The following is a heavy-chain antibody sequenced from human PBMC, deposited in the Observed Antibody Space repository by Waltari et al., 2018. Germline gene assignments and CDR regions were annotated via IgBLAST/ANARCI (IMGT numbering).Heavy chain of an antibody. Sequence: QVQLVESGGGVVQPGRSLRLSCAASEFTFSSYAMHGVRQAPGKGLEWVAVISYNGRNIYYVDSVKGRFTISRDNSKKMLYLQMNSLRAEDTAVYYCARDYCDRTNCHGMDVWGQGTTVTVSS. D-gene: IGHD3-22*01. CDR2: ISYNGRNI. J-gene: IGHJ6*02. CDR1: EFTFSSYA. CDR3: ARDYCDRTNCHGMDV. V-gene: IGHV3-30*04.